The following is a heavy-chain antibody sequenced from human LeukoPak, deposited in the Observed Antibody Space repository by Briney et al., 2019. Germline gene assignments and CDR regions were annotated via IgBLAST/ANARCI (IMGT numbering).Heavy chain of an antibody. CDR3: AKAAEANMIVVVHFDY. Sequence: GGSLRLSCVASGFTFSSSAMSWVRQAPGKGLEWVSAISGSGDSTFYADSVKGRFTISRDNSKNTLYLQMNSLRAEDTAVYYCAKAAEANMIVVVHFDYWGQGTLVTVSS. CDR1: GFTFSSSA. V-gene: IGHV3-23*01. D-gene: IGHD3-22*01. CDR2: ISGSGDST. J-gene: IGHJ4*02.